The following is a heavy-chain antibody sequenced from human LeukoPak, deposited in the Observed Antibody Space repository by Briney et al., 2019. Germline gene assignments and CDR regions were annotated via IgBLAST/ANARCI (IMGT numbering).Heavy chain of an antibody. CDR2: IYTSGST. J-gene: IGHJ6*03. CDR1: GGSISSSSYY. Sequence: SETLSLTCTVSGGSISSSSYYWSWIRQPAGKGLEWIGRIYTSGSTNYNTSLKSRVTISVDTSKNQFSLKLSSVTAADTAVYYCARDKFGYSYGYYYYYYMDVWGKGTTVTISS. D-gene: IGHD5-18*01. V-gene: IGHV4-61*02. CDR3: ARDKFGYSYGYYYYYYMDV.